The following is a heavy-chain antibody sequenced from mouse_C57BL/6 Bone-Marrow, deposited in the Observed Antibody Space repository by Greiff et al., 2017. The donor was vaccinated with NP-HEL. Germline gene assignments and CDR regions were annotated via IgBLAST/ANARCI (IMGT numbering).Heavy chain of an antibody. J-gene: IGHJ3*01. CDR1: GFNFSDYG. CDR2: ISNLAYSI. CDR3: ARLQLRGWFAY. V-gene: IGHV5-15*01. Sequence: EVQRVESGGGLVQPGGSLKLSCAASGFNFSDYGMAWVRQAPRKGPEWVAFISNLAYSIYYADTVTGRFTISRENAKNTLYLEMSSLRSEDTAMYYCARLQLRGWFAYWGQGTLVTVSA. D-gene: IGHD3-2*02.